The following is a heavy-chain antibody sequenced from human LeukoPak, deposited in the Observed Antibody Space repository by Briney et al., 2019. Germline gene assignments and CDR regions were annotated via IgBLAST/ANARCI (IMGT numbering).Heavy chain of an antibody. CDR1: GYTFTSYD. CDR3: ARGGYVVGGSGSYSYYFDY. Sequence: RASVKVCCKSSGYTFTSYDINWVRQATGQGLEWMGWMNPNSGNTGYAQKFQGRVTMTRNTSISTAYMELSSLRSEDTAVYYCARGGYVVGGSGSYSYYFDYWGQGTLVTVSS. D-gene: IGHD3-10*01. J-gene: IGHJ4*02. CDR2: MNPNSGNT. V-gene: IGHV1-8*01.